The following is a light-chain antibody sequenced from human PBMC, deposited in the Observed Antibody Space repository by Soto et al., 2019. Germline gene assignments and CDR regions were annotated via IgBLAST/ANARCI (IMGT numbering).Light chain of an antibody. Sequence: DTQLTQSPSFLSASVGDRVTITCRASQGISSYLASYQQKLGKAPKLLIYVVSTLQSGVPSRFSGSGSGTEFTLTISSLQPEDFATCYCQQFGSYPLTFGGGTEVEIK. V-gene: IGKV1-9*01. J-gene: IGKJ4*01. CDR1: QGISSY. CDR2: VVS. CDR3: QQFGSYPLT.